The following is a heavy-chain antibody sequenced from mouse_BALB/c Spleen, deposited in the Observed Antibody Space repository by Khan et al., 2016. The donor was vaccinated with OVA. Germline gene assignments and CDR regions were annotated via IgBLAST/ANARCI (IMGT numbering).Heavy chain of an antibody. Sequence: QVQLQQSGAELAQPGASVKMSCKTSGYTFTTFWMHWVKQRPGQGLEWIGYINPSTGYTEYNQRFKDKATLTTDKSSSTAFIQLSRLTSDDSAVYYCSRRGLNGSLDDWGQGTLVTVSA. J-gene: IGHJ3*01. CDR2: INPSTGYT. V-gene: IGHV1-7*01. CDR3: SRRGLNGSLDD. CDR1: GYTFTTFW. D-gene: IGHD1-1*02.